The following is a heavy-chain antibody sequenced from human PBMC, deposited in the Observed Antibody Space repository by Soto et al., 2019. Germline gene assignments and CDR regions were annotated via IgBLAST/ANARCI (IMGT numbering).Heavy chain of an antibody. V-gene: IGHV1-3*01. J-gene: IGHJ4*02. CDR3: ARDLSSGWPSFDY. Sequence: QVQLVQSGAEVKKPGASVKVSCKASGYTFTSYAMHWVRQAPGQRLEWMGWINAGNGNTKYSQKFQGRVTITRDTSASTAYMELSSLRSEDTAVYYCARDLSSGWPSFDYWGQGTLVTVSS. D-gene: IGHD6-19*01. CDR1: GYTFTSYA. CDR2: INAGNGNT.